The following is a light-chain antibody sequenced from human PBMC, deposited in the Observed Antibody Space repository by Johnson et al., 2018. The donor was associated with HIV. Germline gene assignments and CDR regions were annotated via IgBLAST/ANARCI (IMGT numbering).Light chain of an antibody. V-gene: IGLV1-51*01. CDR3: GTWDSSLSAVV. CDR1: TSNIGTNY. CDR2: DNN. J-gene: IGLJ1*01. Sequence: QSVLTQPPSVSAAPGQNVNISCSGGTSNIGTNYVSWYQQLPGTAPKLLIYDNNNRPSGIPDRFSGTKSGTSAPLGITRLQTGDAADYYCGTWDSSLSAVVFGTGTKVTVL.